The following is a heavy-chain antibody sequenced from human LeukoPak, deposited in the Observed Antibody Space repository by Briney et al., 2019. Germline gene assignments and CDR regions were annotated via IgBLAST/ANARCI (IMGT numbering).Heavy chain of an antibody. CDR2: IKQDGSEK. V-gene: IGHV3-7*01. Sequence: PGGSLRLSCSASGFSFSNYWMTWVRQAPGKGLELVANIKQDGSEKYYVDSVRGRFTISRDNAKNSLYLQMNSLRAEDTAVYYCARDGPPNEYGDYARFWGQGILVTVSS. D-gene: IGHD4-17*01. J-gene: IGHJ4*02. CDR1: GFSFSNYW. CDR3: ARDGPPNEYGDYARF.